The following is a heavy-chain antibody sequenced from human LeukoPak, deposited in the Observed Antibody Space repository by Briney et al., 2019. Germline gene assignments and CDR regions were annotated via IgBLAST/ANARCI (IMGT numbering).Heavy chain of an antibody. J-gene: IGHJ5*02. V-gene: IGHV4-34*01. CDR3: ARAGVVPSLGP. Sequence: PSETLSLTCAVYGGSFSGYYWSWIRQPPGKGLEWIGEINHSGSTNYNPSLKSRVTISVDTSKNQFSLKLSSVTAADTAVYYCARAGVVPSLGPWGQGTLVTVSS. D-gene: IGHD2-2*01. CDR2: INHSGST. CDR1: GGSFSGYY.